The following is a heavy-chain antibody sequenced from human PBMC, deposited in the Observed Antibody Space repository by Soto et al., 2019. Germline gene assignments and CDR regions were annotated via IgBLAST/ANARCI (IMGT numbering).Heavy chain of an antibody. CDR2: INGGNGKK. CDR1: GYTFTSYG. D-gene: IGHD2-21*02. J-gene: IGHJ2*01. Sequence: ASVKVSCKASGYTFTSYGISWVRQAPGQGLEWMGWINGGNGKKKYPEKFQGRVTITRDTSADTAHMELSSLRSEDTAIYYCAKSVVTVQNWYFDLWGRGTLVTVSS. V-gene: IGHV1-18*01. CDR3: AKSVVTVQNWYFDL.